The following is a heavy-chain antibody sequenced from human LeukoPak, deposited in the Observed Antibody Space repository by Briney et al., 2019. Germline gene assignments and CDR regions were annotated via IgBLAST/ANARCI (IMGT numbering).Heavy chain of an antibody. CDR3: ARVPGYSSSDAFDI. CDR2: INPNSGGT. J-gene: IGHJ3*02. CDR1: GYTFTGYY. Sequence: ASVKVSCKASGYTFTGYYMHWVRQAPGQGLEWMGWINPNSGGTNYAQKFQGRVTMTRDTSISTAYMELSGLRSDDTAVYYCARVPGYSSSDAFDIWGQGTMVTVSS. D-gene: IGHD6-13*01. V-gene: IGHV1-2*02.